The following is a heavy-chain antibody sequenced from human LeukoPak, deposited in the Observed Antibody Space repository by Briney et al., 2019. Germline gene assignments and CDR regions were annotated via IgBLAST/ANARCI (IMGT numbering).Heavy chain of an antibody. CDR1: GFTFSSYA. V-gene: IGHV3-30-3*01. CDR2: ISYDGSIK. Sequence: GGSLRLSCAASGFTFSSYAMHWVRQAPGKGLEWVAVISYDGSIKYYADSVKGRSTISRDNSKNMLYLHMNSLRVEDTAVYYCAREVWGPEYWGQGTLVTVSS. CDR3: AREVWGPEY. D-gene: IGHD1-14*01. J-gene: IGHJ4*02.